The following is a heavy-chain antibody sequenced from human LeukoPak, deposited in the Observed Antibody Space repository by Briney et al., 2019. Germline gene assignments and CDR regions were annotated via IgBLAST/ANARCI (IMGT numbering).Heavy chain of an antibody. CDR2: VQPGGTTT. CDR3: ATSDSHHWLLEY. CDR1: GFPFNNYW. V-gene: IGHV3-74*01. J-gene: IGHJ4*02. D-gene: IGHD6-19*01. Sequence: PGGSLRLSCAASGFPFNNYWMHWVRQAPGKGLEWVSRVQPGGTTTTYADSVRGRFTISRGDVTSSVSTVHLQMNSLRAEDTAVYFCATSDSHHWLLEYWGQGTLVTVSS.